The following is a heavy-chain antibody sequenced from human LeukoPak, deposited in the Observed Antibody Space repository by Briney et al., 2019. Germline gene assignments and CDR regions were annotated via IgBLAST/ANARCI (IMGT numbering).Heavy chain of an antibody. D-gene: IGHD3-3*01. CDR3: AKGPITIFGVVHFDY. V-gene: IGHV3-48*03. J-gene: IGHJ4*02. CDR1: GFTFSSYE. CDR2: ISSSGSSI. Sequence: PGGSLRLSCVVSGFTFSSYEMNWVRQAPGKGLEWLPHISSSGSSIQYADSVKGRFTISRDNAKNTLYLQMNSLRAEDTAAYYCAKGPITIFGVVHFDYWGQGTLVTVSS.